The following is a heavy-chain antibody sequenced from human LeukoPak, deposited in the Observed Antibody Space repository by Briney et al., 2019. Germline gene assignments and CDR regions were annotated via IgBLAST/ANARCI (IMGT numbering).Heavy chain of an antibody. CDR1: GGSISSYY. D-gene: IGHD3-9*01. CDR2: IYYSGST. CDR3: ARLRLTGYYNYYYYGMDV. J-gene: IGHJ6*02. V-gene: IGHV4-59*12. Sequence: PSETLSLTCTVSGGSISSYYWSWIRQPPGKGLEWIGYIYYSGSTNYNPSLKSRVTMSVDTSKNQFSLKLSSVTAADTAVYYCARLRLTGYYNYYYYGMDVWGQGTTVTVSS.